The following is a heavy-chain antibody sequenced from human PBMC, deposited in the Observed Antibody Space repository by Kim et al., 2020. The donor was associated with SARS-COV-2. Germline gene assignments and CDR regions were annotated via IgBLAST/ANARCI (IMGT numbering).Heavy chain of an antibody. V-gene: IGHV3-23*01. CDR2: VSGSGGST. CDR1: GFTFSSYA. CDR3: AKTMVGGSYGD. D-gene: IGHD1-26*01. Sequence: GGSLRLSCAASGFTFSSYAMSWVRQAPGKGLEWVSAVSGSGGSTNYADSVKGRFTISRDNSKNTLYLQMNSLRAEDTAVYYCAKTMVGGSYGDWGQGTLVTVSS. J-gene: IGHJ4*02.